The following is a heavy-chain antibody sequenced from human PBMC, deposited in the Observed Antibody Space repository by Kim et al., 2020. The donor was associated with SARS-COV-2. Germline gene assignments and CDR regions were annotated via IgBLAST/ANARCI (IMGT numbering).Heavy chain of an antibody. V-gene: IGHV3-30*02. CDR3: SGIFAAPYYMDV. D-gene: IGHD1-20*01. J-gene: IGHJ6*03. CDR1: GFTFSSYD. CDR2: IWYDGSNK. Sequence: GGSLRLSCAASGFTFSSYDMHWVRQAPGKGLEWVAFIWYDGSNKYYADSVKGRFTISRDNSKNTLYLQMNSLRAEDTAVYYCSGIFAAPYYMDVGGKGT.